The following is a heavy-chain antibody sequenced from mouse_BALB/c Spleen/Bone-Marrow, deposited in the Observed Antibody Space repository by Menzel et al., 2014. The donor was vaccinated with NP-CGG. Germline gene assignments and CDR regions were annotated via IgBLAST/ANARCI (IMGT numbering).Heavy chain of an antibody. J-gene: IGHJ3*01. CDR1: GFTFSSDS. V-gene: IGHV5-12-2*01. CDR3: ARHGLYYGSSSCAN. Sequence: EVMLVESGGGLVQPGGSLKLSCAASGFTFSSDSMSWVRHTPEKRLEWVAYISNGGGSTYYPDTVKGRFTISRDNAKNTLYLQMSTLKSEDTAMYFCARHGLYYGSSSCANWGQGTLVTVSA. D-gene: IGHD1-1*01. CDR2: ISNGGGST.